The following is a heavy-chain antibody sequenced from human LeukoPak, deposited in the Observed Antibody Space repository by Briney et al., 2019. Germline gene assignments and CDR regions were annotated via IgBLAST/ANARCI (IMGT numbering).Heavy chain of an antibody. CDR1: GFTFNNYA. D-gene: IGHD5-18*01. CDR2: ISASSGGI. J-gene: IGHJ4*02. V-gene: IGHV3-23*01. CDR3: AKSRGYSYGYSDY. Sequence: GSPRLSCAASGFTFNNYAMGWVRQAPGKGLEWVSVISASSGGIKYADSVKGRFTISRDNSKNTLYLQMNSLRAEDTAVYYCAKSRGYSYGYSDYWGQGTLVTVSS.